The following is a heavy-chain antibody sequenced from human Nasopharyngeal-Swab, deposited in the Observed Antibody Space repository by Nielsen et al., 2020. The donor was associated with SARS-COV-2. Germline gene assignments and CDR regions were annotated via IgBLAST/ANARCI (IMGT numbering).Heavy chain of an antibody. CDR1: GFTFSSYA. CDR3: ASASWGVSTFDF. Sequence: GGALRLSCAASGFTFSSYAMSWVRQAPGKGLEWVSAISGSGGSTYYADSVKGRFTISRDNAKNSLYLQMNSLRAEDTAVYYCASASWGVSTFDFWGQGTLVTVSS. V-gene: IGHV3-23*01. D-gene: IGHD3-16*01. CDR2: ISGSGGST. J-gene: IGHJ4*02.